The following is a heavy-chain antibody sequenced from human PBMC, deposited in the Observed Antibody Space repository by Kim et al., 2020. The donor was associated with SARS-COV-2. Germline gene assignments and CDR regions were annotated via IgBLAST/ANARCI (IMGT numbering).Heavy chain of an antibody. CDR2: ISSSGSTI. CDR1: GFTFSSYE. D-gene: IGHD6-19*01. V-gene: IGHV3-48*03. CDR3: AREYSSGWYYYYGMDV. J-gene: IGHJ6*02. Sequence: GGSLRLSCAASGFTFSSYEMNWVRQAPGKGLEWVSYISSSGSTIYYADSVKGRFTISRDNAKNSLYLQMNSLRAEDTAGYDCAREYSSGWYYYYGMDVWGQGTTVTVSS.